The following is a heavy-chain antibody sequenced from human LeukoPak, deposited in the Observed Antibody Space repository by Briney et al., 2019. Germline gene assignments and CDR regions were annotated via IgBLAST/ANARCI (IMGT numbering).Heavy chain of an antibody. CDR1: GFTFSTYA. V-gene: IGHV3-23*01. CDR3: AKTSRRDSAYDSPFDY. Sequence: GGSLRLSCAASGFTFSTYAMTWVRQAPGKGLEWVSAVRGSGTDTYDADSVKGRFTISRDNSKNTLYLQMNSLRAEDTAIYYCAKTSRRDSAYDSPFDYWGQGTLVTVSS. J-gene: IGHJ4*02. CDR2: VRGSGTDT. D-gene: IGHD5-12*01.